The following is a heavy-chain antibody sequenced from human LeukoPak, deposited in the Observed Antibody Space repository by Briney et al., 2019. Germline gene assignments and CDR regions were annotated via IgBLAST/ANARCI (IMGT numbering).Heavy chain of an antibody. CDR2: IKSDGSST. CDR3: ARDWMGDY. D-gene: IGHD2-2*03. CDR1: GFTFSSYW. V-gene: IGHV3-74*03. J-gene: IGHJ4*02. Sequence: GSLRLSCAASGFTFSSYWMHWVRQAPGKGLVWVSRIKSDGSSTTYADSVKGRFTISRDNAKNTLYLQMNSLRAEDTAVYYCARDWMGDYWGQGTLVTVSS.